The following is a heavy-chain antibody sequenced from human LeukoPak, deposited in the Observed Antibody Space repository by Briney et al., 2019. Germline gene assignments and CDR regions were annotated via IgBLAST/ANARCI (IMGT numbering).Heavy chain of an antibody. CDR1: GGSISSYY. CDR2: IYYSGST. Sequence: SETLSLTCTVSGGSISSYYWSWIRQPPGKGLEWIGYIYYSGSTNYNPSLKSRVTISVDTSKNQFSLKLSSVTAADTAVYYCAGATVTWYFDYWGQGTLVTVSS. CDR3: AGATVTWYFDY. D-gene: IGHD4-17*01. J-gene: IGHJ4*02. V-gene: IGHV4-59*12.